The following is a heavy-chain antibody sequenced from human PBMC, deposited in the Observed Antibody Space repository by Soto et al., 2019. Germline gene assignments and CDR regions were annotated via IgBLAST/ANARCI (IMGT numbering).Heavy chain of an antibody. CDR3: ARWSYLDY. V-gene: IGHV3-23*01. CDR2: ISGSDGKT. D-gene: IGHD3-3*01. Sequence: DVQLWESGGGLVQPGGSLRLSCAASGFSCGSYALSWVRQAPGKGLEWVSTISGSDGKTFYADSVKGRFSISRDTSQNTLYLQMNSLRADDTAIYYCARWSYLDYWGQGTRVTVSS. J-gene: IGHJ4*02. CDR1: GFSCGSYA.